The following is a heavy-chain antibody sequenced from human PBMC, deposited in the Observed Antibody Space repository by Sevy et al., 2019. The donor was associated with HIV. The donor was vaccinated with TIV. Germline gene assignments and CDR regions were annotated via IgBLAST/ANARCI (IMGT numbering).Heavy chain of an antibody. CDR1: SGSISSYD. CDR2: IHSSGTT. J-gene: IGHJ5*02. Sequence: SETLSLTCTVSSGSISSYDWSWIRQPPGKGLEYIGYIHSSGTTNYNPSLKSRVTISVDTSKNQFSLNLSSVTAADTAVYYCTRAPPVRSGDDSLNWFDPWGQGTLVTVSS. D-gene: IGHD5-12*01. V-gene: IGHV4-59*01. CDR3: TRAPPVRSGDDSLNWFDP.